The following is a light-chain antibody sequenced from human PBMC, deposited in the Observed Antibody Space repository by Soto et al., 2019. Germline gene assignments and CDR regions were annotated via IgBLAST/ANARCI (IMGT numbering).Light chain of an antibody. CDR1: QSISNY. CDR2: AAS. J-gene: IGKJ1*01. CDR3: QQNYNTPWT. Sequence: DIQMTQSPSSLSASVGDRVTITCRASQSISNYLNWYQQKPGKAPKLLIYAASSLQSGVPSRFSGSASGTDFTLTISSLQPEDFATYSCQQNYNTPWTFGQGTKVEI. V-gene: IGKV1-39*01.